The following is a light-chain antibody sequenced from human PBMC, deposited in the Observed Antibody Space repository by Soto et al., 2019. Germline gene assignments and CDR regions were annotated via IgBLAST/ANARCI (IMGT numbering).Light chain of an antibody. CDR2: SAS. Sequence: DIQSTPSLSVLSSSVGSTFTITWLAIQALSNYLAWYQQKPGKAPDLLIYSASTLQSGVPSRFSGSGSETEFSLTIRALQPEDFATYYCQPLSRYPLTFGGGTKVDIK. CDR3: QPLSRYPLT. J-gene: IGKJ4*01. CDR1: QALSNY. V-gene: IGKV1-9*01.